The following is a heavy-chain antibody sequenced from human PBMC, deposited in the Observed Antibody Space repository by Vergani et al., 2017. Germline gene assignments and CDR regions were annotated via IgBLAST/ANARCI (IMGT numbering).Heavy chain of an antibody. CDR1: GYSITSGYY. D-gene: IGHD3-10*01. J-gene: IGHJ5*02. CDR3: VRTVALXFGETKDGGWFDP. V-gene: IGHV4-38-2*01. CDR2: IYHTGSA. Sequence: QVQLLESGPGLLKPSETLCLTCSVSGYSITSGYYWGWIRQPPGRGLEWIGSIYHTGSAYYNPSLKSRVTVSVDTSMNQVSLKLNSVTAADTAVYYCVRTVALXFGETKDGGWFDPWGQGTLVTVTS.